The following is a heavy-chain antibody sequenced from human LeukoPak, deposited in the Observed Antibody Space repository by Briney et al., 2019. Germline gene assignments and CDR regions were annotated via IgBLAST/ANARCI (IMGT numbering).Heavy chain of an antibody. V-gene: IGHV4-30-4*01. Sequence: PSQTLSLTCTVSGGSISSGDYYWSWIRQPPGKGLEWIGYIYYSGSTYYNPSLESRVTISVDTSKNQFSLKLSSVTAADTAVYYCARAGSLYGDYASWFDPWGQGTLVTVSS. CDR2: IYYSGST. CDR1: GGSISSGDYY. D-gene: IGHD4-17*01. J-gene: IGHJ5*02. CDR3: ARAGSLYGDYASWFDP.